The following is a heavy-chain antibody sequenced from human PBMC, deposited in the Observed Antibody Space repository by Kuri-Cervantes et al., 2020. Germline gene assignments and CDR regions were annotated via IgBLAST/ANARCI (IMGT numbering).Heavy chain of an antibody. CDR2: IKSKTDGGTT. V-gene: IGHV3-15*01. J-gene: IGHJ4*02. D-gene: IGHD5-24*01. CDR1: GFTFSNAW. Sequence: GGSLRLSCAASGFTFSNAWMSWVRQAPGKGLEWVGRIKSKTDGGTTDYAAPVKGRFTISRDDSKNTLYLQMNGLRAEDTAVYYCAKLSRDGYNEFDYWGQGTLVTVSS. CDR3: AKLSRDGYNEFDY.